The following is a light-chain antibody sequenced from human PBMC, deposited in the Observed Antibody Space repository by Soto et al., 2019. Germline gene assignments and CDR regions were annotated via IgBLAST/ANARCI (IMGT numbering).Light chain of an antibody. Sequence: EIVLTQSPGTLSLSPGERATLSCRASQSVTQNFLAWYQQRPGQSPRLLIYGASNRAAGIPDRFSGSGSGTDFSLTISRLEPEDFAVYYCQQFVRSPLTFGGGTKVDIK. CDR3: QQFVRSPLT. V-gene: IGKV3-20*01. J-gene: IGKJ4*01. CDR1: QSVTQNF. CDR2: GAS.